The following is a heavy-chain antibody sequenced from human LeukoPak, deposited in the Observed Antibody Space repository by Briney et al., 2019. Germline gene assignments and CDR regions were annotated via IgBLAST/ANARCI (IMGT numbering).Heavy chain of an antibody. CDR3: AQELAYIRFDN. V-gene: IGHV3-30*02. D-gene: IGHD1-1*01. J-gene: IGHJ4*02. CDR2: TRFDDSYK. CDR1: GFSFSSSG. Sequence: GGSLRLSCAASGFSFSSSGMHWVRQAPGKGPEWVAFTRFDDSYKAYGDTVKGRFTISRYNSKNTESLQMDSLRFGDASVYYCAQELAYIRFDNWGQGTLVTVSS.